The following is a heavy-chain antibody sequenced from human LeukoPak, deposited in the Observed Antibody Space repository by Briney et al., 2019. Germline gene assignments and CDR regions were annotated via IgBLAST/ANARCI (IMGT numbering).Heavy chain of an antibody. V-gene: IGHV3-15*01. CDR1: GFTFSNAW. J-gene: IGHJ4*02. D-gene: IGHD3-16*02. CDR2: IKSKTDGGTT. Sequence: PGGSLRLSCAASGFTFSNAWMSWVRQAPGKGLEWVGRIKSKTDGGTTDYAAPVKGRFTISRDDSKNTLYLQMNSLKTEDTAVYYCTTDPSLIMITFGGVIAHDYWGQGTLVTASS. CDR3: TTDPSLIMITFGGVIAHDY.